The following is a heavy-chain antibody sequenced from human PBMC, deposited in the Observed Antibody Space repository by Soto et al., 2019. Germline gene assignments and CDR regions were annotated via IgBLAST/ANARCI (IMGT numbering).Heavy chain of an antibody. Sequence: GGSLRLSCAASGFTFSSYAMHWVRQAPGKGLEWVAVISYDGSNKYYADSVKGRFTISRDNSKNTLYLQMNSLRAEDTAVYYCARGRNYYDSSGNYYYYYYGMDVWGQGTTVTVSS. J-gene: IGHJ6*02. CDR2: ISYDGSNK. V-gene: IGHV3-30-3*01. D-gene: IGHD3-22*01. CDR1: GFTFSSYA. CDR3: ARGRNYYDSSGNYYYYYYGMDV.